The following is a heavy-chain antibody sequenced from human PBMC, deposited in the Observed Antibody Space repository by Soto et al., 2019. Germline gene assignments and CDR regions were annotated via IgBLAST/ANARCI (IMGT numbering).Heavy chain of an antibody. CDR2: IFPKFGTT. CDR1: GDTDTNYV. CDR3: EAEMTFGKLSVV. V-gene: IGHV1-69*13. J-gene: IGHJ6*02. Sequence: GASVKVSCKASGDTDTNYVISCVRQAPGQGLEWMGGIFPKFGTTYSAQKLQDRLTITADESTSTVYMQLSSLRLDDTAVYYCEAEMTFGKLSVVWGQGTTVTVS. D-gene: IGHD3-16*02.